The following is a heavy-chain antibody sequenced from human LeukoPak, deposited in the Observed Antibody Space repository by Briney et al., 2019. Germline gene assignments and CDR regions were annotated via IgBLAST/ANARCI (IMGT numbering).Heavy chain of an antibody. D-gene: IGHD1-26*01. J-gene: IGHJ4*02. Sequence: GASVKVSCKASGYTFTGYYMHWVRQAPGQGLEWMGWINPNSGGTNYAQKFQGRVTMTRDTSISTAYMELSRLRSDDTAVYYCARVGSAYSGSPRHWGQGTLVTVSS. CDR3: ARVGSAYSGSPRH. CDR1: GYTFTGYY. V-gene: IGHV1-2*02. CDR2: INPNSGGT.